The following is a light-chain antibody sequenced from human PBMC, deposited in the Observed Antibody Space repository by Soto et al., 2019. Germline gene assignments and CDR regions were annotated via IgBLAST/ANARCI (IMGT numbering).Light chain of an antibody. V-gene: IGKV2-28*01. CDR3: MQALRSFT. Sequence: EIVLTQSPLSLPVTPGEPASISCRSSQSLLHNNGNNYLNWYLQKPGQSPQLLIYLGSNRASGVPDRFSGGGSGTDFTLKISRVEAEDVGVYYCMQALRSFTFGPGTKVDIK. CDR2: LGS. CDR1: QSLLHNNGNNY. J-gene: IGKJ3*01.